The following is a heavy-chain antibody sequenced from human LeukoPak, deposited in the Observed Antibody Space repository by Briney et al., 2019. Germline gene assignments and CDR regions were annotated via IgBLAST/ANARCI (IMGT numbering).Heavy chain of an antibody. V-gene: IGHV3-30*02. CDR2: IWYDGSNK. CDR1: GFTFSSYG. D-gene: IGHD2-8*01. Sequence: GGSLRLSCAASGFTFSSYGMHWVRQAPGKGLEWVATIWYDGSNKYYADSVKGRFTISRDNSKNTLYLQISSLRAEDTAVYYCVKDRAKTKGVLYYFDYWGQGTLVTVSS. CDR3: VKDRAKTKGVLYYFDY. J-gene: IGHJ4*02.